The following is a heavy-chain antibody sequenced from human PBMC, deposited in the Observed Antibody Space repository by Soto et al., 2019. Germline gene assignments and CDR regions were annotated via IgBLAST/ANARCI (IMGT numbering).Heavy chain of an antibody. V-gene: IGHV4-39*02. CDR2: ISSSGST. J-gene: IGHJ6*02. D-gene: IGHD2-21*01. CDR1: GGSISSSSYY. Sequence: SETLSLTCTLSGGSISSSSYYWGWIRQPPGKGLEWIGSISSSGSTYYKPSLKSRVAMSVDTSKNQFSLKLSSVTAADTAVYYCAREKLLFQYYYYGMDVWRQGTTVTVSS. CDR3: AREKLLFQYYYYGMDV.